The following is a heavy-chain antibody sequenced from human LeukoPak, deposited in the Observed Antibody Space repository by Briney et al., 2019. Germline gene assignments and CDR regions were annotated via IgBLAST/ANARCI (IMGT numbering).Heavy chain of an antibody. CDR1: GSSISSGGYY. D-gene: IGHD3-16*01. CDR3: ARATFGYFDY. Sequence: PSETLSLTCTVSGSSISSGGYYWSWIRQHPGKGLEWIGYIYYSGSTYYNPSLKSRVTISVDTSKNQFSLKLSSVTAADTAVYYCARATFGYFDYWGQGTLVTVSS. V-gene: IGHV4-31*03. J-gene: IGHJ4*02. CDR2: IYYSGST.